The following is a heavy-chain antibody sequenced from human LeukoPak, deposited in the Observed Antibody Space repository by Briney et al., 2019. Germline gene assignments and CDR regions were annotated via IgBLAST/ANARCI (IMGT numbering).Heavy chain of an antibody. CDR3: ARDQWLVLGDAFDI. V-gene: IGHV3-48*01. D-gene: IGHD6-19*01. Sequence: GGSLRLSCAASGFTFSSFGMNWVRQAPGKGLEWISYISISSSTIYDADSVKGRFTISRDNAKNSLYLQMNSLRAEDTAVYYCARDQWLVLGDAFDIWGQGTMVTVSS. CDR1: GFTFSSFG. J-gene: IGHJ3*02. CDR2: ISISSSTI.